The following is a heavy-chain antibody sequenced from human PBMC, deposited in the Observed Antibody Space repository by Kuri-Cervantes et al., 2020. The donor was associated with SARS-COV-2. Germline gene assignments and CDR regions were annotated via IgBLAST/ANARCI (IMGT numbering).Heavy chain of an antibody. CDR1: GFTFSSYA. D-gene: IGHD2-15*01. V-gene: IGHV3-47*01. Sequence: ETLSLTCAASGFTFSSYALHWVRRAPGKGLEWVSAIGTGGDTYYADSVMGRFTISSDNAKKSLYLHMNSLIAEDTAVYYCARADDCSGGSCPAYYWGQGTLVTVSS. J-gene: IGHJ4*02. CDR2: IGTGGDT. CDR3: ARADDCSGGSCPAYY.